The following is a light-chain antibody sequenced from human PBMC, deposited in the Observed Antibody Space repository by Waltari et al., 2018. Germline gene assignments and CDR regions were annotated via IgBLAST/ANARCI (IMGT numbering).Light chain of an antibody. CDR2: AAS. CDR1: QSIRNF. Sequence: DIQMTQSPSSLSASVGDRVSITCRASQSIRNFLNWYLQKPGRAPKLLIYAASTLESGVPSRFSGSGSGTDFTLTISSLQPEDFATYYCQQSYSTPRTFGPGTKVEI. V-gene: IGKV1-39*01. CDR3: QQSYSTPRT. J-gene: IGKJ3*01.